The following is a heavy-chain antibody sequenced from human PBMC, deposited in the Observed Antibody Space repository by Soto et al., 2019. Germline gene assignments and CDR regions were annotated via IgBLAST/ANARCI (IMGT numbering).Heavy chain of an antibody. V-gene: IGHV3-23*01. D-gene: IGHD2-2*01. J-gene: IGHJ4*02. Sequence: GGSLRLSCAASGFTFSSYAMSWVRQAPGKWLEWASAISGSGGSTYYADSVKGRFTISRDNSKNTLYLQMNSLRAEDTDVYYCEKGVTVVVPAAPSFDYCGQGTLVTVYS. CDR2: ISGSGGST. CDR3: EKGVTVVVPAAPSFDY. CDR1: GFTFSSYA.